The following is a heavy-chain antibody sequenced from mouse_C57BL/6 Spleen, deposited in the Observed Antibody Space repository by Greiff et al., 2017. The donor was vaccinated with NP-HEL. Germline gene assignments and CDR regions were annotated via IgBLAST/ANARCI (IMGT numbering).Heavy chain of an antibody. CDR3: ARDPGMLTPYYFDY. D-gene: IGHD2-2*01. V-gene: IGHV5-4*01. CDR2: ISDGGSYT. J-gene: IGHJ2*01. CDR1: GFTFSSYA. Sequence: EVQVVESGGGLVKPGGSLKLSCEASGFTFSSYAMSWVRQNPEKRLEWVATISDGGSYTYYPDNVKGRITISRDNAKNNLYLQMSHLKSEYTAMYYCARDPGMLTPYYFDYWGQGTTLTVSS.